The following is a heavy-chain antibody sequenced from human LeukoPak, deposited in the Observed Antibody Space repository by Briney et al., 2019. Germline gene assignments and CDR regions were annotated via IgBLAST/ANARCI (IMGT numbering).Heavy chain of an antibody. Sequence: SGGSLRLSCAASGFTFSKAWMSWVRQAPGKGLEWVGRIKSKTDGGTTDYAAPVKGRFTISRDDSKNTLYLQMNSLKPEDTAVYYCTTLKVRGSYYFDYWGQGTLVTVSS. J-gene: IGHJ4*02. CDR2: IKSKTDGGTT. CDR3: TTLKVRGSYYFDY. CDR1: GFTFSKAW. V-gene: IGHV3-15*01. D-gene: IGHD3-10*01.